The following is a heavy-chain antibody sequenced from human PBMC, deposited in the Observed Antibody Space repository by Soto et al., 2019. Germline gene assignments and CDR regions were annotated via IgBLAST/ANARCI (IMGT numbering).Heavy chain of an antibody. D-gene: IGHD1-20*01. CDR3: ASFEYNWNVDY. V-gene: IGHV1-46*01. Sequence: ASVKVSCKASGYTFTSYYRQWVRQAPGQGLEWMGIINPSGGSTSYAQKFQGRVTMTRDTSTSTVYMELSSLRSEDTAMYYCASFEYNWNVDYWGQGTLVTVSS. CDR1: GYTFTSYY. J-gene: IGHJ4*02. CDR2: INPSGGST.